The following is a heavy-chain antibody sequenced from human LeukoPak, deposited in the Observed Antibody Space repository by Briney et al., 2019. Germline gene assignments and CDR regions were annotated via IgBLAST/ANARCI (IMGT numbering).Heavy chain of an antibody. CDR3: ARLLVGYCSSTSCYGWFDP. D-gene: IGHD2-2*01. V-gene: IGHV4-59*08. Sequence: SETLSLTCTVSGGSMTKYYWNWIRQPPGKGLEWIGHIYYSGSTNYNPSLKSRVTISVDTSKNQFSLKLSSVTAADTAVYYCARLLVGYCSSTSCYGWFDPWGQGTLVTVSS. J-gene: IGHJ5*02. CDR2: IYYSGST. CDR1: GGSMTKYY.